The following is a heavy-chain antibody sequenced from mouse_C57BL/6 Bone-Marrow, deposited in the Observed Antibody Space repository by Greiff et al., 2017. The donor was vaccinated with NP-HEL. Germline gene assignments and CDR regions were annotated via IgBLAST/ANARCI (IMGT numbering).Heavy chain of an antibody. CDR3: ARGGGSSGFFAY. V-gene: IGHV5-4*03. CDR1: GFTFSSYA. J-gene: IGHJ3*01. CDR2: ISDGGSYT. Sequence: EVMLVESGGGLVKPGGSLKLSCAASGFTFSSYAMSWVRQTPEKRLEWVATISDGGSYTYYPDNVKGRFTISRDNAKNNLYLQMSHLKSEDTAMYYCARGGGSSGFFAYWGQGTLVTVSA. D-gene: IGHD3-2*02.